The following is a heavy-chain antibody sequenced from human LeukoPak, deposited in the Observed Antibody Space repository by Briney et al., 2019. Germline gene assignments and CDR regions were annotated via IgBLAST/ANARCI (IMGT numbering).Heavy chain of an antibody. V-gene: IGHV3-9*01. Sequence: GGSLRLSCAASGFTFDDYAMHWVRQAPGKGLEWVSGISWNSGSIGYADSVKGRFTISRDNAKNSLYLQMNSLRAEDTALYYCAKDIGQEEYYYGSGSYYTFDCWGQGTLVTVSS. CDR2: ISWNSGSI. CDR1: GFTFDDYA. CDR3: AKDIGQEEYYYGSGSYYTFDC. J-gene: IGHJ4*02. D-gene: IGHD3-10*01.